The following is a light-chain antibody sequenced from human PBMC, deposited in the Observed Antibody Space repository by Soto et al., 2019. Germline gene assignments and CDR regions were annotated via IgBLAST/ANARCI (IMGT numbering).Light chain of an antibody. J-gene: IGKJ4*01. CDR1: QSVRSW. V-gene: IGKV1-5*01. CDR2: DAS. CDR3: QQYDNYQLT. Sequence: DIQMTQSPATLSASVGDRVTITCRASQSVRSWLAWYQQKPGTAPKLLIFDASRLESGVPSRFSGSASGTEFTLTISSLQADDFATYCCQQYDNYQLTLGGGTKVDIK.